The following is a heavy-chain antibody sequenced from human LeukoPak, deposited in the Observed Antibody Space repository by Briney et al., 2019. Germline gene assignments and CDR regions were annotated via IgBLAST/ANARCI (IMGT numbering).Heavy chain of an antibody. CDR2: IKQDGSEK. D-gene: IGHD2-8*02. CDR1: GFTFSSYW. Sequence: GGSLRLSCAASGFTFSSYWMSWVRQAPGKGLEWVANIKQDGSEKYYVDSVKGRFTLYRENAKNSLYLQMNSLRAEDTAVYYCAKEPRGLPTGGDYWGQGTLVTVSS. J-gene: IGHJ4*02. CDR3: AKEPRGLPTGGDY. V-gene: IGHV3-7*01.